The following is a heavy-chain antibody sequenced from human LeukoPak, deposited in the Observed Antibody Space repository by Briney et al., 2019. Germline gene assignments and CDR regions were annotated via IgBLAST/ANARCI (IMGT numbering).Heavy chain of an antibody. V-gene: IGHV3-23*01. CDR3: AKESWMATIRAFDY. CDR1: GFTFSSYA. Sequence: PGGSLRLSWAASGFTFSSYAMSWVRQAPGKGLEWVSAISGSGGGTYYADSVKGRFTISRDNSKNTLYLQMNSLRAEDTAVYYCAKESWMATIRAFDYWGQGTLVTVSS. D-gene: IGHD5-24*01. CDR2: ISGSGGGT. J-gene: IGHJ4*02.